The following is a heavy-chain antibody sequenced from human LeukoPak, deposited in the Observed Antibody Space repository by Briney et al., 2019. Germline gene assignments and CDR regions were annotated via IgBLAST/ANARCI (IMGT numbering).Heavy chain of an antibody. J-gene: IGHJ3*02. CDR2: INPSGGST. D-gene: IGHD3-9*01. CDR1: GYTFSSYY. Sequence: ASLKVSCETSGYTFSSYYIHWVRQAPGQGLEWMSTINPSGGSTNYAQKFQGRLTMTSATSKSTVYMEVSSLRSEDTAVYYCARSAAYYNEADIWGQRTMVTVSS. CDR3: ARSAAYYNEADI. V-gene: IGHV1-46*01.